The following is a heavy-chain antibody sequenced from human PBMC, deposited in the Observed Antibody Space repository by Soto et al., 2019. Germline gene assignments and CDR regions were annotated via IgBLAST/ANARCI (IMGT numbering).Heavy chain of an antibody. CDR3: ARDKSPYSSGWQNRPFDS. CDR2: MSYDGSKK. D-gene: IGHD6-19*01. J-gene: IGHJ4*02. V-gene: IGHV3-30-3*01. Sequence: QVQLVESGGGVVQPGRSLRLSCAASGFTFSSYAMHWVRQAPGKGLEWVAVMSYDGSKKYYEDSVKGRFTISRANSKNMMYRQMNFLSYEHTVVYYCARDKSPYSSGWQNRPFDSWGQETLVTVSS. CDR1: GFTFSSYA.